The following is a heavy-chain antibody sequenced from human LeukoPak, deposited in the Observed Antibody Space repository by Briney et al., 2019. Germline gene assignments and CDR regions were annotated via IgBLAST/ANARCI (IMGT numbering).Heavy chain of an antibody. CDR3: ARGDVDPYAFDI. Sequence: SETLSLTCAVYGGSFSAYYWSWIRQPPGKGLEWIGEINHSGSTNYNPSLKSRVTISVDTSKNQFSLKVRSVIAADTAVYYCARGDVDPYAFDIWGQGTMVTVSS. J-gene: IGHJ3*02. V-gene: IGHV4-34*01. CDR2: INHSGST. CDR1: GGSFSAYY. D-gene: IGHD3-10*02.